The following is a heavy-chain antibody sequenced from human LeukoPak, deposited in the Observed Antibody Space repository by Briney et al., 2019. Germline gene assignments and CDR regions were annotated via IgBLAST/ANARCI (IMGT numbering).Heavy chain of an antibody. V-gene: IGHV4-59*08. CDR1: GGSISSDY. Sequence: SETLSLTCTVSGGSISSDYWSWIRQSPGKGLEWIGYIYYSRSTNYNPSFESRVTISKDTSKSQLSLKLTSVTAADTAVYYCARPSQYYYYGMDVWGQGITVTVFS. CDR3: ARPSQYYYYGMDV. CDR2: IYYSRST. J-gene: IGHJ6*02.